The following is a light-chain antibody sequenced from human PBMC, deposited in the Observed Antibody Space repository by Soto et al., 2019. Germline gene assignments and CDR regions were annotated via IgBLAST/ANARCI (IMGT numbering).Light chain of an antibody. CDR1: QSISSW. J-gene: IGKJ2*01. Sequence: DIQMTQSPSTLSASVGDRVTITCRASQSISSWLAWYQQKPGKAPKLLIYDASSLESGVPSRFSGSGSGTEFTLTSSILQPDDFATYYCQQYNSYSLTLGQGNKLEIK. CDR2: DAS. V-gene: IGKV1-5*01. CDR3: QQYNSYSLT.